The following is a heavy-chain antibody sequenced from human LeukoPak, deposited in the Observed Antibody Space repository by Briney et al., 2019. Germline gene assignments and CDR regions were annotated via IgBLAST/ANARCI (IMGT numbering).Heavy chain of an antibody. Sequence: SSETLSLTCAVSGGSINSGGYSWSWIRQPPGKGLEWIGYIYESGSTYYNPSLKSRVTMSLDRSKRQISLKLSSVTAADTAVYYCARVGILTGYYDYWGQGTLVTVSS. J-gene: IGHJ4*02. CDR1: GGSINSGGYS. D-gene: IGHD3-9*01. CDR3: ARVGILTGYYDY. V-gene: IGHV4-30-2*01. CDR2: IYESGST.